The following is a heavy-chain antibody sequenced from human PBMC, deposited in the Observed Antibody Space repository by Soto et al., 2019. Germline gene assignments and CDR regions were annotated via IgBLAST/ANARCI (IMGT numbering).Heavy chain of an antibody. CDR3: VREERIAAPQIDS. CDR1: GVSIKSIDYH. V-gene: IGHV4-30-4*01. D-gene: IGHD6-6*01. J-gene: IGHJ5*01. Sequence: PSETLSLTCAVSGVSIKSIDYHWSCTRQSHAKGLDWIVYIHNSGTSFYNPSLRVRVTVTLDTSRIQFSLTLASVTAADTAVYYCVREERIAAPQIDSWGQGIPVTVSS. CDR2: IHNSGTS.